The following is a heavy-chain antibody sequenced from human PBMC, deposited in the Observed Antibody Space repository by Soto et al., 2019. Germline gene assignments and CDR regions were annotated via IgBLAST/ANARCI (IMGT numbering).Heavy chain of an antibody. CDR3: ARLASDFGVVSPFDP. CDR2: IYYSGST. V-gene: IGHV4-39*01. J-gene: IGHJ5*02. D-gene: IGHD3-3*01. CDR1: GGSISSSSYY. Sequence: SETLSLTCTVSGGSISSSSYYWGWIRQPPGKGLEWIGSIYYSGSTYYNPSLKSRVTISVDTSKNQFSLKLSSVTAADTAVYYCARLASDFGVVSPFDPWGQGTLVTVSS.